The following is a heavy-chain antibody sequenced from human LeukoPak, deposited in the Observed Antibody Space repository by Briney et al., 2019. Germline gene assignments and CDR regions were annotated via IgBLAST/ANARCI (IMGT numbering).Heavy chain of an antibody. D-gene: IGHD3-22*01. CDR1: GGSFTDYF. J-gene: IGHJ6*02. CDR2: INDYSGNT. CDR3: ARGRIAKIVVVHSFQYGMDV. V-gene: IGHV4-34*01. Sequence: SETLSLTCDVFGGSFTDYFWTWIRQSPGKGLEWIGEINDYSGNTNYNPSLNSRVSISLEKSKNQFSLELRSVTAADTAVYYCARGRIAKIVVVHSFQYGMDVWGQGTTVTVSS.